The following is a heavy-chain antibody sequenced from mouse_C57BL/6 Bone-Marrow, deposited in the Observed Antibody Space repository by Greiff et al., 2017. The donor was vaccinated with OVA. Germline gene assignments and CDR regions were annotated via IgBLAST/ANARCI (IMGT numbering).Heavy chain of an antibody. CDR3: ARVNYGSRDWYFDV. Sequence: EVKLVESGPELVKPGASVKISCKASGYSFTDYNMNWVKQSNGKSLEWIGVINPNYGTTSYNQKFKGKATLTVDQSSSTAYMQLNSLTSEDSAVYYCARVNYGSRDWYFDVWGTGTTVTVSS. D-gene: IGHD1-1*01. CDR2: INPNYGTT. J-gene: IGHJ1*03. CDR1: GYSFTDYN. V-gene: IGHV1-39*01.